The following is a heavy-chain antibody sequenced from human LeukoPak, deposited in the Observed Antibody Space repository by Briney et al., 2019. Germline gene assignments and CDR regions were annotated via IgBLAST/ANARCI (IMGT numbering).Heavy chain of an antibody. CDR1: GYTFTSYG. Sequence: ASVKVSCKASGYTFTSYGISWVRQAPGQGLEWMGWISAYNGNTNYAQKLQGRVTVTTDTSTSTVYLELSSLRSGDTAVYYCARYRSSPPGGFDYWGQGTLVTVSS. CDR3: ARYRSSPPGGFDY. V-gene: IGHV1-18*01. D-gene: IGHD6-6*01. J-gene: IGHJ4*02. CDR2: ISAYNGNT.